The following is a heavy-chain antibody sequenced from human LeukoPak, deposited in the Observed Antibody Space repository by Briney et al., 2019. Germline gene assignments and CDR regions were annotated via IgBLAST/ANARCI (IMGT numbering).Heavy chain of an antibody. D-gene: IGHD6-19*01. CDR3: ALAVAGTRFIN. J-gene: IGHJ4*02. CDR2: ISGSGGST. Sequence: GGSLRLSCAASGFTFSSYAMSWVRQAPGKGLEWVSAISGSGGSTYYADSVKGRFTISRDNSKNTLYLQMNSLRAEDTAVYYCALAVAGTRFINWGQGTLVTVSS. CDR1: GFTFSSYA. V-gene: IGHV3-23*01.